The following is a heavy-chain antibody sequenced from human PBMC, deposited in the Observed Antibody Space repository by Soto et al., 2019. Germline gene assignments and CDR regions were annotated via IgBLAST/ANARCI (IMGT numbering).Heavy chain of an antibody. D-gene: IGHD3-9*01. CDR1: GFGFSAYS. Sequence: GGSLRLCCAASGFGFSAYSMSWVRQAPGKGLEWVSHIDSSGSPTFCADSVKGRFTISRDNSGNILFLQMNNLRAEDSAVYYCAKDRQPDGIWTFDYWGQGTLVTVSS. V-gene: IGHV3-23*01. CDR2: IDSSGSPT. J-gene: IGHJ4*02. CDR3: AKDRQPDGIWTFDY.